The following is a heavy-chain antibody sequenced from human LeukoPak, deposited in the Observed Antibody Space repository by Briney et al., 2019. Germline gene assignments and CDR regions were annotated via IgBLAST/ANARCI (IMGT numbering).Heavy chain of an antibody. Sequence: GASVKVSCKASGGTFSSYAISWVRQAPGQGLEWMGGIIPIFGTANYAQKFQGRVTITADESTSTAYMELSSLRSEDTAVYYCARSARSGFYPKYWGQGTLVTVSS. CDR2: IIPIFGTA. V-gene: IGHV1-69*13. J-gene: IGHJ4*02. D-gene: IGHD3-3*01. CDR3: ARSARSGFYPKY. CDR1: GGTFSSYA.